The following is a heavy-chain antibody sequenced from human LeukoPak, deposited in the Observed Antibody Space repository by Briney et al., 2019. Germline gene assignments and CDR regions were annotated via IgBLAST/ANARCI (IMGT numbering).Heavy chain of an antibody. Sequence: SETLSLTCTVSGGSISSDYWSWIRQPAGKGLEWIGRIYNTGTSNYNSSLKSRVTMSVDTSTNQFSLRLSSVTAADTAVYYCARHGGTMVRGALGYWGQGTLVTVSS. CDR3: ARHGGTMVRGALGY. V-gene: IGHV4-4*07. CDR2: IYNTGTS. J-gene: IGHJ4*02. D-gene: IGHD3-10*01. CDR1: GGSISSDY.